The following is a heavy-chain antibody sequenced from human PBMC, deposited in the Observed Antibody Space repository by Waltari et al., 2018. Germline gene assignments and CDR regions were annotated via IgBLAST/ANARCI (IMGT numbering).Heavy chain of an antibody. D-gene: IGHD2-15*01. CDR3: ARVTRYCSGGSCYSGPSWFDP. CDR1: GVTFSSYA. CDR2: IIPIFGTA. V-gene: IGHV1-69*06. J-gene: IGHJ5*02. Sequence: QVQLVQSGAEVKKPGSSVKVSCKASGVTFSSYALSWVRQAPGQGLEWMGGIIPIFGTANYAQKFQGRVTITADKSTSTAYMELSSLRSEDTAVYYCARVTRYCSGGSCYSGPSWFDPWGQGTLVTVSS.